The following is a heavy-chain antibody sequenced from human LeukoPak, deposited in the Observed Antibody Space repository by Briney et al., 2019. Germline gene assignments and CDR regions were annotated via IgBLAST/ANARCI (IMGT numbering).Heavy chain of an antibody. D-gene: IGHD3-22*01. CDR1: GGTFSSYA. V-gene: IGHV1-69*01. CDR2: IIPIFGTA. CDR3: ARDGVDSSGYYYVVNY. J-gene: IGHJ4*02. Sequence: GSSVKVSCRASGGTFSSYAISWVRQAPGQGLEWMGGIIPIFGTANYAQKFQGRVTITADESTSTAYMELSSLRSEDTAVYYCARDGVDSSGYYYVVNYWGQGTLVTVSS.